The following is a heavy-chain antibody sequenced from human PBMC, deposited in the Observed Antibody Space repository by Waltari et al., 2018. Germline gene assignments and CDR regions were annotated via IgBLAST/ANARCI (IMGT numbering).Heavy chain of an antibody. CDR1: GYTFTRYA. V-gene: IGHV1-8*03. CDR3: ARGFTMVQGVTPDY. J-gene: IGHJ4*02. CDR2: MNPNSGNT. Sequence: QVQLVQSGAEVKKPGASVKVSCKASGYTFTRYAINWVRQATGQGLEWMGWMNPNSGNTGYAQKFQGRVTITRNTSRSTAYMELSSLRSEDTAVYYCARGFTMVQGVTPDYWGQGTLVTVSS. D-gene: IGHD3-10*01.